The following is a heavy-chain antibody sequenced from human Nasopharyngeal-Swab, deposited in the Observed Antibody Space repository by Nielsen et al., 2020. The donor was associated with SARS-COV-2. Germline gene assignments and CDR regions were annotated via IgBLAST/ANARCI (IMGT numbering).Heavy chain of an antibody. Sequence: ASVKVSCKASGYTFTGYYMHWVRQAPGQGLEWMGRINPNSGGTNYAQKFQGRVTMTRDTSISTAYMELSRLRSDDTAVYYCAKDLIVGASLPSGFDYWGQGTLVTVSS. J-gene: IGHJ4*02. CDR3: AKDLIVGASLPSGFDY. CDR2: INPNSGGT. CDR1: GYTFTGYY. V-gene: IGHV1-2*06. D-gene: IGHD1-26*01.